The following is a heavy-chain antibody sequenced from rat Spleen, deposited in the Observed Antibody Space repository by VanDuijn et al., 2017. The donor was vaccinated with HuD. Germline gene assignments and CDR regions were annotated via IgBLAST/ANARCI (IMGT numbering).Heavy chain of an antibody. D-gene: IGHD1-4*01. CDR1: GFTFGNYG. V-gene: IGHV5-29*01. Sequence: EVQLVESGGGLVQPGRSLKLSCAASGFTFGNYGMAWVRQAPTKGLEWVATISYDGSSTYYRDSVKGRFTISRDNAKNTLYLQMDSLRSEDTATYYCAKGLPDYWGKGVMVTVSS. CDR3: AKGLPDY. CDR2: ISYDGSST. J-gene: IGHJ2*01.